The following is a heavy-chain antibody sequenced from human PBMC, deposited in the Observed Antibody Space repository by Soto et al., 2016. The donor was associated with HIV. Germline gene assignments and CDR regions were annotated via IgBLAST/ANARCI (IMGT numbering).Heavy chain of an antibody. Sequence: EVQLLESGGGLVQPGGSLRLSCAASKFTFSSYAMSWVRQAPGKGLERVSAISGSGGSTYYADSVKGRFTISRDNSKNTLYLQMNSLRAEDTAVYYCAKDRGTMVRGVTLYYYYYGMDVWGQGTTVTVSS. J-gene: IGHJ6*02. CDR3: AKDRGTMVRGVTLYYYYYGMDV. CDR2: ISGSGGST. D-gene: IGHD3-10*01. V-gene: IGHV3-23*01. CDR1: KFTFSSYA.